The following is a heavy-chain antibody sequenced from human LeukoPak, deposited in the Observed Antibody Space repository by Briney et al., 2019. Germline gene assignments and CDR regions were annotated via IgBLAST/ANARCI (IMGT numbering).Heavy chain of an antibody. V-gene: IGHV4-34*01. CDR2: INHSGST. CDR3: ARPGGGYSYGIKFDY. J-gene: IGHJ4*02. D-gene: IGHD5-18*01. CDR1: GGSFSGYY. Sequence: SETLSLTCAVYGGSFSGYYWSWIRQPPGKGLEWIGGINHSGSTNYNPSLKSRVTISVDTSKNQFSLKLSSVTAADTAVYYCARPGGGYSYGIKFDYWGQGTLVTVSS.